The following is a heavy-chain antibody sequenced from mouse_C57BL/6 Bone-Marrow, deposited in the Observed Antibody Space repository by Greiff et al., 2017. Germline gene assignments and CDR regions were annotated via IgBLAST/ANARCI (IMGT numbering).Heavy chain of an antibody. V-gene: IGHV1-81*01. J-gene: IGHJ2*01. D-gene: IGHD4-1*01. CDR1: GYTFTSYG. Sequence: VQLQESGAELARPGASVKLSCKASGYTFTSYGISWVKQRTGQGLEWIGEIYPRSGNIYYNEKFKGKATLTADKSSSTAYMELRSLTSEDSAVXFCATRLTGPFDYWGQGTTRTVSS. CDR3: ATRLTGPFDY. CDR2: IYPRSGNI.